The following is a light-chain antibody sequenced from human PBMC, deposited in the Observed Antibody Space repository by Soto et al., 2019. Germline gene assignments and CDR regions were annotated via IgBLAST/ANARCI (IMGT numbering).Light chain of an antibody. J-gene: IGKJ5*01. CDR2: AAS. Sequence: IQLTQSPSSLSASVVDRVIITCRASQGISSNLAWYQQKPGKAPKVLINAASTLQSGVPSRFSGSGSGTDFTLTISSLPPEDFATYYCQQLKNYPITFGQGTRLEIK. V-gene: IGKV1-9*01. CDR3: QQLKNYPIT. CDR1: QGISSN.